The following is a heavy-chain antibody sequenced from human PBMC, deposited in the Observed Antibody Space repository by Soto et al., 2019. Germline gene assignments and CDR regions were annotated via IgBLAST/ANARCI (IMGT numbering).Heavy chain of an antibody. V-gene: IGHV4-39*01. D-gene: IGHD1-20*01. CDR3: ATSQKGYNWNYFDH. Sequence: PSETLSLTCAVSGASIIGSYYYFACLRQSPGKGPEWIGSVFYTGLTSYNPSLESRVSVSVDTSKSQFSLKLSAVTAADTAVYYCATSQKGYNWNYFDHWGQGALVTVSS. CDR2: VFYTGLT. J-gene: IGHJ4*02. CDR1: GASIIGSYYY.